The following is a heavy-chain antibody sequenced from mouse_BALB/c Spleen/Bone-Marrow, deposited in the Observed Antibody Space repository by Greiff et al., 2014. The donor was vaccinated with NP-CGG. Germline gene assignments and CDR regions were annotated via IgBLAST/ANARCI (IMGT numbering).Heavy chain of an antibody. D-gene: IGHD2-4*01. CDR1: GYAFSNYG. Sequence: QVQLQQSGAEVMRPGSSVNISCKASGYAFSNYGMNWVKQRPGQGLEWIGQIYPGDGDTNYNGKFKGRVTLTADKSSSTAYMQLSSLTTEDSAVYFCASVYDYGRRYAMNYWGQGTSVTVSS. J-gene: IGHJ4*01. CDR3: ASVYDYGRRYAMNY. CDR2: IYPGDGDT. V-gene: IGHV1-80*01.